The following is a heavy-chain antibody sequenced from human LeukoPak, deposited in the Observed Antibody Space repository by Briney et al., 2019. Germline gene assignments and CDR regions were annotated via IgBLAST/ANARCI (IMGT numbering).Heavy chain of an antibody. Sequence: GGSLRLSCAASGFTFSRYGMHWVRQAPGKGLEWVAIISYDGNNKYYADSVKGRFAISRDNSKNTLYLHMNSLRAEGTALYYCAKGGSIVATINYFDYWGQGTLVTVSS. CDR1: GFTFSRYG. CDR3: AKGGSIVATINYFDY. CDR2: ISYDGNNK. D-gene: IGHD5-12*01. J-gene: IGHJ4*02. V-gene: IGHV3-30*18.